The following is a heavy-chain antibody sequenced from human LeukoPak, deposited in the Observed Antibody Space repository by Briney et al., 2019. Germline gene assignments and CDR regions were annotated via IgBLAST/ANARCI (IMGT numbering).Heavy chain of an antibody. CDR2: ISSSSSTI. J-gene: IGHJ5*02. V-gene: IGHV3-48*04. Sequence: TGGSLRLSCAASGFTFSTYSMKWVRQAPGKGLEWVSYISSSSSTIYYADSVRGRFTISRDNAKNSLYLQMNSLRAEDTAVYYCARDPRAWGQGTLVTVSS. CDR1: GFTFSTYS. CDR3: ARDPRA.